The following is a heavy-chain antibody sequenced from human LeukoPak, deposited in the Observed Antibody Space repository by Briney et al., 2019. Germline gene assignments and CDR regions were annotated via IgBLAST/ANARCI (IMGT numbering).Heavy chain of an antibody. D-gene: IGHD3-22*01. CDR1: GFTFSSSD. J-gene: IGHJ6*02. CDR2: ISYDATNK. V-gene: IGHV3-30*18. Sequence: GGSLRLSCAASGFTFSSSDMHWVRQAPGKGLEWVAVISYDATNKYYADSVKGRFTISRDNSKNTLYLQMNSLRAEDTAVYYCAKEWDSSGYYSRYGMDVWGQGTTVTVSS. CDR3: AKEWDSSGYYSRYGMDV.